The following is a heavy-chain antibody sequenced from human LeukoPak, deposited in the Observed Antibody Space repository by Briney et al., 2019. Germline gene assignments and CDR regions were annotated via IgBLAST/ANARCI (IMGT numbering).Heavy chain of an antibody. D-gene: IGHD6-13*01. V-gene: IGHV5-51*01. J-gene: IGHJ4*02. Sequence: GESLKISCKGSGYRFTSYWIAWVRQMPGKGLESMGIIYPGDSDTRYSPSFQGQVTISADKSISTAYLQLSSLKASDTAMYYCARGLGYSGSWYFDYWGRGTLVTVSS. CDR1: GYRFTSYW. CDR3: ARGLGYSGSWYFDY. CDR2: IYPGDSDT.